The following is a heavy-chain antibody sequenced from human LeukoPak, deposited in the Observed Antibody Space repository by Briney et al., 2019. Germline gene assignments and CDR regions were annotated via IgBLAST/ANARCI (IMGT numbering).Heavy chain of an antibody. CDR2: IYSGGST. CDR3: ASGPQMLTIFGVVIPYYFDY. Sequence: PGGSLRLSCAASGFTVSSNYMTWVRQAPGKGLEWISVIYSGGSTYYADSVTGRFTISRHNSKNTLYLQMNSLRAEDTAVYYCASGPQMLTIFGVVIPYYFDYWGQGTLVTVSS. V-gene: IGHV3-53*04. CDR1: GFTVSSNY. J-gene: IGHJ4*02. D-gene: IGHD3-3*01.